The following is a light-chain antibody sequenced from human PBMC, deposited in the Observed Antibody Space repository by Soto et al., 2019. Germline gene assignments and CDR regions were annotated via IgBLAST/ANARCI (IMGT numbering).Light chain of an antibody. CDR3: QQYNNWIT. Sequence: EIEMTQSPATMCASLGERAILPCRASQSISINLAWYQQKPGQDPRLLIYAASNRATGVPAMFSGSGSGTEFTLTISGLQSEDFAVYYCQQYNNWITFGQGTRLEIK. V-gene: IGKV3-15*01. J-gene: IGKJ5*01. CDR2: AAS. CDR1: QSISIN.